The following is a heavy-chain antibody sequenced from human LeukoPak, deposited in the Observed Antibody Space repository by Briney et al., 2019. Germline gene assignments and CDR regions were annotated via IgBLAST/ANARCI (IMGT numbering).Heavy chain of an antibody. CDR3: ATTSITMMVVATDAFDI. V-gene: IGHV4-38-2*02. D-gene: IGHD3-22*01. CDR2: IYHSGST. CDR1: GYSISSGYY. Sequence: SETLSLTCTVSGYSISSGYYWGWIRQPPGKGLEWIGSIYHSGSTYYNPSLKSRVTISVDTSKNQFSLKLSSVTAADTAVYYCATTSITMMVVATDAFDIWGQGTMVTVSS. J-gene: IGHJ3*02.